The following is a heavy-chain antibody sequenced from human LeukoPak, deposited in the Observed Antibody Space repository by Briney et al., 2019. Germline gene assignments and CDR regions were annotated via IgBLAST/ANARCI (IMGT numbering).Heavy chain of an antibody. CDR3: AKAGCSGGSCYSDNWFVP. Sequence: GGSLRLSCAASGFTFSSYAMSWVRQAPGKGLEWVSAISGSGGSTYYADSVKGRFTISRDNSKNTLYLQMNSLRAEDTAVYYRAKAGCSGGSCYSDNWFVPWGQGTLVTVSS. CDR1: GFTFSSYA. J-gene: IGHJ5*02. V-gene: IGHV3-23*01. D-gene: IGHD2-15*01. CDR2: ISGSGGST.